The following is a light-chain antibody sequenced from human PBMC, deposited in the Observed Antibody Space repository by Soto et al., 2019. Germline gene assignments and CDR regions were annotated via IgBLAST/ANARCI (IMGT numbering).Light chain of an antibody. J-gene: IGLJ1*01. CDR3: SSYKNINTRACV. CDR2: EVN. Sequence: QSALTQPASVSGSPGESITISCTGTSGYIVSYNRVSWYQQHPGKAPKLIIYEVNDRPSGVSNRLYGYKSGNTASLTISGLQAEDEAEYYCSSYKNINTRACVFGTGTKVTVL. CDR1: SGYIVSYNR. V-gene: IGLV2-14*01.